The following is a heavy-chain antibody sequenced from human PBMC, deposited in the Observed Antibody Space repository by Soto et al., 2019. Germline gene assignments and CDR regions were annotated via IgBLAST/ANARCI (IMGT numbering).Heavy chain of an antibody. D-gene: IGHD3-22*01. V-gene: IGHV3-30*04. CDR1: GFTLSNYA. J-gene: IGHJ4*02. CDR3: AIAGGGYLDY. CDR2: ISNDGSTK. Sequence: QVQLVESGGGVVQPGRSLKLSCVASGFTLSNYALHWVRQAPGKGPEWMAFISNDGSTKWYADSVKGRFTISRDNSKNTLYLEMNSLRPDYTAVFYCAIAGGGYLDYWGQGTLVTVSS.